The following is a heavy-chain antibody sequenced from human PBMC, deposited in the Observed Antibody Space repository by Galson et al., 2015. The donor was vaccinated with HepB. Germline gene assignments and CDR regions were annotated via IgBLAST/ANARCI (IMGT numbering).Heavy chain of an antibody. J-gene: IGHJ3*02. CDR1: GFMFSDHY. CDR2: ISGGGYTI. Sequence: SLRLSCAASGFMFSDHYMGWIRQTPGKGLEWISYISGGGYTITYADSVKGRFTVSRDNTRNSLYLQMNSLRADDTAVYYCARDDYADNADVFDIWGQGTEVTVSS. CDR3: ARDDYADNADVFDI. V-gene: IGHV3-11*01. D-gene: IGHD4-17*01.